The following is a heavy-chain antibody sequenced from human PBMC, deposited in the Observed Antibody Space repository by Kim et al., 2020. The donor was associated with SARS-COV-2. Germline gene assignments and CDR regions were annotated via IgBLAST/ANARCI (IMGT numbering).Heavy chain of an antibody. J-gene: IGHJ4*02. Sequence: GGSLRLSCSASGFTFKDFAMTWVRQAPGKGLEWVSSIGSSGGYTYYAESLKGRFTISRDNFQSTLYLEIEDLRGDDTALYYCARGEGDTLSIDYWGQGTLVTVSA. D-gene: IGHD3-16*01. CDR1: GFTFKDFA. CDR2: IGSSGGYT. V-gene: IGHV3-23*01. CDR3: ARGEGDTLSIDY.